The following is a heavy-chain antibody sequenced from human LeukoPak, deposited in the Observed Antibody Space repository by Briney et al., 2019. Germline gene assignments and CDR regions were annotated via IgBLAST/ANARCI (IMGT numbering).Heavy chain of an antibody. J-gene: IGHJ4*02. V-gene: IGHV3-64*01. CDR2: ISSKGGST. Sequence: GGSLRLSCAASGFTFSTYALHWVRQAPGKGLEYVSAISSKGGSTYYANSVKGRFTISRDNSKNTLYLQMGSLRTDDMAVYYCARTPEFCSGGSCYSEGYFDSWGQGTLVTVSS. CDR3: ARTPEFCSGGSCYSEGYFDS. CDR1: GFTFSTYA. D-gene: IGHD2-15*01.